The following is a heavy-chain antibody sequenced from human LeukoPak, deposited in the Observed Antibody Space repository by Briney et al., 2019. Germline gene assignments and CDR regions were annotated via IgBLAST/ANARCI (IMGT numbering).Heavy chain of an antibody. CDR2: IYSGGST. V-gene: IGHV3-66*01. J-gene: IGHJ4*02. CDR3: ARLYSGYDFDC. CDR1: GFTVSSNY. D-gene: IGHD5-12*01. Sequence: GGSLRLSCAASGFTVSSNYMSWVRQAPGKGLEWVSVIYSGGSTYYADSVKGRFTISRDNSKNTLYLQMNSLRAEDMAVYYCARLYSGYDFDCWGQGTLVTVSS.